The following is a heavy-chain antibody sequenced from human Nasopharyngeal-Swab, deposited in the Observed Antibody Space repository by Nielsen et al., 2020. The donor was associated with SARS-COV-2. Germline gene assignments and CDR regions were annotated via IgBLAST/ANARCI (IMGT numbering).Heavy chain of an antibody. V-gene: IGHV3-30*03. Sequence: VCQAPGKGLEWVAVISYDGSNKYYADSVKGRFTISRDNSKNTLYLQMNSLRAEDTAVYYCARALRSEPHFDYWGQGTLVTVSS. J-gene: IGHJ4*02. CDR2: ISYDGSNK. D-gene: IGHD5/OR15-5a*01. CDR3: ARALRSEPHFDY.